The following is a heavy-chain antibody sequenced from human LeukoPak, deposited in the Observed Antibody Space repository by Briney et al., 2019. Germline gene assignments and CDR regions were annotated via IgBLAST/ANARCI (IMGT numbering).Heavy chain of an antibody. CDR2: ISGSSTYI. D-gene: IGHD4-23*01. V-gene: IGHV3-21*01. J-gene: IGHJ4*02. CDR1: GFTFSSCG. CDR3: ARDSPPTVVTTYYFDY. Sequence: GGSLRLSCAASGFTFSSCGMNWVRQAPGKGLEWVSSISGSSTYIYYADSVKGRFTISRDNAKNSLYLQINSLRAEDTAVYYCARDSPPTVVTTYYFDYWGQGTLVTVSS.